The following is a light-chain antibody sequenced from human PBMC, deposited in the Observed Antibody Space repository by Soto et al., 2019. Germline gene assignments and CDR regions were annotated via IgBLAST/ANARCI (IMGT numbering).Light chain of an antibody. J-gene: IGLJ1*01. CDR1: SSDVGGYNY. V-gene: IGLV2-8*01. CDR2: EVS. Sequence: QSVLTQPPSASGSPGQSVTISCTGTSSDVGGYNYVSWYQQHPGKAPKLMIYEVSKRPSGVPDRFSGSKSGNTASLTVPGLQAEDEADYYCSSYAGSNNFGVFGTGTKVIVL. CDR3: SSYAGSNNFGV.